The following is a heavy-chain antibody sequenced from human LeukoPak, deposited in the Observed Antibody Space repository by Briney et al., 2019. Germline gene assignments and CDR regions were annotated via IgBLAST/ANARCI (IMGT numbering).Heavy chain of an antibody. Sequence: GGSLRLSCAASGFTFSSYWMHWVRQAPGKGLVWVSRINSVGRSISYADSVKGRFTIARDNAKNTLYRQMNSLRAEDRAVYYCARETSTSFDIWGQGTMVTVSS. CDR3: ARETSTSFDI. CDR1: GFTFSSYW. D-gene: IGHD2-2*01. J-gene: IGHJ3*02. V-gene: IGHV3-74*01. CDR2: INSVGRSI.